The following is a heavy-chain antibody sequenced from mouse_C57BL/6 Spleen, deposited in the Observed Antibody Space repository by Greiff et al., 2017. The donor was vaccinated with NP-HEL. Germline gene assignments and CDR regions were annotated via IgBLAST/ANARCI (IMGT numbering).Heavy chain of an antibody. CDR1: GYTFPDYY. Sequence: QVQLQQSGPELVKPGASVSISCKASGYTFPDYYINWVKQRPGKGLEWIGWIYPGSGNTKYNEKFKGKATLTVDTSSSTAYMQLSSLTFEDSAVYLCAREDDSYYWGQRATLTISS. J-gene: IGHJ2*01. CDR3: AREDDSYY. D-gene: IGHD2-3*01. CDR2: IYPGSGNT. V-gene: IGHV1-84*01.